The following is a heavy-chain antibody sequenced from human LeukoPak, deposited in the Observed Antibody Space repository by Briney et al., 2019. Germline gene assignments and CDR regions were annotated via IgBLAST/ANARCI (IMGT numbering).Heavy chain of an antibody. CDR1: GFTFSSYA. Sequence: GGSLRLSCAASGFTFSSYAMHWVRQAPGKGLEWVAVISYDGSNKYYADSVKGRFTISRDNSKNTLYLQMNSLRAEDTAVYYCARGPGSSIAARFDYWGQGTLVTVSS. CDR3: ARGPGSSIAARFDY. J-gene: IGHJ4*02. D-gene: IGHD6-6*01. CDR2: ISYDGSNK. V-gene: IGHV3-30-3*01.